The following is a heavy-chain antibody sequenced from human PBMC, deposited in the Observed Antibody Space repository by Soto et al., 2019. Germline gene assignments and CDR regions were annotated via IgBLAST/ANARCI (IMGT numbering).Heavy chain of an antibody. V-gene: IGHV3-30-3*01. D-gene: IGHD2-21*01. CDR3: TRGRSMIANEHLVY. J-gene: IGHJ4*02. CDR1: GFAVSSYS. CDR2: MSFDGNSE. Sequence: PGGSLRLSCPASGFAVSSYSMHWVRQAPGKGLDWVAAMSFDGNSEYFAASVKGRSKISRDTSKNTGSLEMDSLGVEESAIHHCTRGRSMIANEHLVYWGQGTRVTVPS.